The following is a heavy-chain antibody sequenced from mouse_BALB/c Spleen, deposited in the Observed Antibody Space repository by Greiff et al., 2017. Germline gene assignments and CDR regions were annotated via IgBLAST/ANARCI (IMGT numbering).Heavy chain of an antibody. CDR3: ARDYDGYFDY. CDR2: IRNKANGYTT. D-gene: IGHD2-3*01. Sequence: DVQLVESGGGLVQPGGSLRLSCATSGFTFTDYYMSWVRQPPGKALEWLGFIRNKANGYTTEYSASVKGRFTISRDNSQSILYLQMNTLRAEDSATYYCARDYDGYFDYWGQGTTLTVSS. J-gene: IGHJ2*01. V-gene: IGHV7-3*02. CDR1: GFTFTDYY.